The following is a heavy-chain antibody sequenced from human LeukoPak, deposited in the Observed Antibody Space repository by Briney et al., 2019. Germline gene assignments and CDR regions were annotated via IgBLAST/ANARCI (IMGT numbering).Heavy chain of an antibody. D-gene: IGHD4-17*01. CDR3: ASHDYGDYGTFKY. CDR1: GYTFINYW. Sequence: GESLQIPCKGSGYTFINYWIGWVRQMPGKGLEWMGIIYPSDSDPRYSPSFRGQVTISADKSISTAYLQWSSLKASDTAMYYCASHDYGDYGTFKYWGQGTLVTVSS. J-gene: IGHJ4*02. V-gene: IGHV5-51*01. CDR2: IYPSDSDP.